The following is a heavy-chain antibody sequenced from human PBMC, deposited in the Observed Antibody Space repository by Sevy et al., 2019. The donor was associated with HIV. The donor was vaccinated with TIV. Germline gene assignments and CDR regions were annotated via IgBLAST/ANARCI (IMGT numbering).Heavy chain of an antibody. V-gene: IGHV4-30-4*01. Sequence: SETLSLTCTVSGGSVSSSDYYWSWIRQPPGKGLQWVGYIYYSGGTYYNPFLNSRVSMSVDTSKNQFSLKLSSVTAADTAVYYCASKRGYSSGPFDYWGQGTLFTVSS. CDR2: IYYSGGT. CDR1: GGSVSSSDYY. CDR3: ASKRGYSSGPFDY. D-gene: IGHD5-18*01. J-gene: IGHJ4*02.